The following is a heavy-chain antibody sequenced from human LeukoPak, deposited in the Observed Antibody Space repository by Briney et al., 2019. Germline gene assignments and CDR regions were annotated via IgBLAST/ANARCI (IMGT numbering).Heavy chain of an antibody. CDR3: ARELGSGSYYKDYYYYYYMDV. CDR1: GGSFSGYY. CDR2: INHSGSA. J-gene: IGHJ6*03. D-gene: IGHD3-10*01. Sequence: SETLSLTCAVYGGSFSGYYWSWIRQPPGKGLEWIGEINHSGSANYNPSLKSRVTISVDTSKNQSSLKLSSVTAADTAVYYCARELGSGSYYKDYYYYYYMDVWGKGTTVTVSS. V-gene: IGHV4-34*01.